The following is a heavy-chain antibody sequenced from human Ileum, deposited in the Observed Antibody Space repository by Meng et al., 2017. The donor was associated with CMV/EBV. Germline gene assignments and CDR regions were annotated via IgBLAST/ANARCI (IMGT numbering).Heavy chain of an antibody. V-gene: IGHV3-30*02. CDR3: AKGTYF. J-gene: IGHJ6*02. D-gene: IGHD2-21*01. CDR2: IRYDGTEI. Sequence: GESLKISCATSGFDFSNTGMRWVRQAPGKGLVWVGFIRYDGTEIKYAESVEGRFTISRDNSKRTLFLQMNSLRVEDSAVYYGAKGTYFWGQGTTVTVSS. CDR1: GFDFSNTG.